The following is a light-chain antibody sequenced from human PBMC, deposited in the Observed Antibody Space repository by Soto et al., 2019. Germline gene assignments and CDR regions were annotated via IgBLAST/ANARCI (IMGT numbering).Light chain of an antibody. V-gene: IGLV2-14*01. Sequence: QSVLTQPASVSGSPGQSVTISCTGTSSDVGAYKYVSWYQQHPGKAPKLMIYEVSNRPSGAPDRFSGSKSGNTASLTISGLQAADEADYYCSLYTSENTYVFGTGTKVTVL. CDR1: SSDVGAYKY. CDR3: SLYTSENTYV. CDR2: EVS. J-gene: IGLJ1*01.